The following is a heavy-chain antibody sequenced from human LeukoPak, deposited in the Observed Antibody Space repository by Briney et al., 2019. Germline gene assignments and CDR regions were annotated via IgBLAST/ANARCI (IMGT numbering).Heavy chain of an antibody. CDR3: AKPEYYYYYMDV. J-gene: IGHJ6*03. V-gene: IGHV3-23*01. CDR2: ISGSGGST. Sequence: PGGSQRLSCAASGFTFSSYAMSWVRQAPGKGLEWVSAISGSGGSTYYADSVKGRFTISRDNSKNTLYLQMNSLRAEDTAVYYCAKPEYYYYYMDVWGKGTTVTVSS. CDR1: GFTFSSYA.